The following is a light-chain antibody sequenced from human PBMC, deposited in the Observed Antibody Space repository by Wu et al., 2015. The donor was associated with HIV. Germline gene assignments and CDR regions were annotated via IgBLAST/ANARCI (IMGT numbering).Light chain of an antibody. Sequence: ENVLTQSPGTLSLSPGERATLSCRASQSVSSSYLAWYQQKPGQAPRLLIYGASSRATGIPDRFSGSGSGTEFTLTISSLQSEDFAVYYCQQYNNWPRTFGQGTKVEIK. CDR3: QQYNNWPRT. V-gene: IGKV3-20*01. CDR2: GAS. CDR1: QSVSSSY. J-gene: IGKJ1*01.